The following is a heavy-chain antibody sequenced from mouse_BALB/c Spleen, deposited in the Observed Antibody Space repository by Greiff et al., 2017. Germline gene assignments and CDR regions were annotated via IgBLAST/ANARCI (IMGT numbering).Heavy chain of an antibody. CDR3: VTTATFYAMDY. D-gene: IGHD1-2*01. V-gene: IGHV1-54*01. J-gene: IGHJ4*01. CDR1: GYAFTNYL. Sequence: VQLQQSGAELVRPGTSVKVSCKASGYAFTNYLIEWVKQRPGQGLEWIGVINPGSGGTNYNEKFKGKATLTADKSSSTAYMQLSSLTSDDSAVYFCVTTATFYAMDYWGQGTSVTVSS. CDR2: INPGSGGT.